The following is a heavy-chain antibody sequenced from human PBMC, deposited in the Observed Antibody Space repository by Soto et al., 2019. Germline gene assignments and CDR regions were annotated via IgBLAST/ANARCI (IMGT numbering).Heavy chain of an antibody. CDR2: INPSGGST. J-gene: IGHJ6*02. V-gene: IGHV1-46*01. Sequence: GASVKVSCKASGYTFTSYYMHWVRQAPGQGLEWMGIINPSGGSTSYAQKFQGRVTMTRDTSTSTVYMELSSLRSEDTAVYYCARDQVSVAEALWLSPYGMDVWGQGTTVTVSS. D-gene: IGHD6-13*01. CDR1: GYTFTSYY. CDR3: ARDQVSVAEALWLSPYGMDV.